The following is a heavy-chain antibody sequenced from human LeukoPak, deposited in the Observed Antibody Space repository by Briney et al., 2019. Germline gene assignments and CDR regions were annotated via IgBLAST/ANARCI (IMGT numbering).Heavy chain of an antibody. D-gene: IGHD1-26*01. CDR3: ATWAFYHGLDV. Sequence: PGGSLRLSCAASGFAFQAFDMHWVRQAPGKGLEWVSLINSVGTKTYCADSVRGRFTVSRDNSKNSLYLQMNSLRTADTALYYCATWAFYHGLDVWGQGSTVTISS. CDR1: GFAFQAFD. V-gene: IGHV3-43*02. J-gene: IGHJ6*02. CDR2: INSVGTKT.